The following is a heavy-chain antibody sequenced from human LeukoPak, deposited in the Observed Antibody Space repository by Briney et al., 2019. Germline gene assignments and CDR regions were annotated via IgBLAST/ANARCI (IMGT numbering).Heavy chain of an antibody. V-gene: IGHV3-53*01. D-gene: IGHD1-26*01. CDR3: TTDNLWELRLYYFDY. CDR2: IYSGGST. J-gene: IGHJ4*02. Sequence: GGSLRLSCAASGFTVSSNYMSWVRQAPGKGLEWVSVIYSGGSTYYADSVKGRFTISRDNSKNTVNLQMNSLRPEDTAVYYCTTDNLWELRLYYFDYWGQGTLVTVSS. CDR1: GFTVSSNY.